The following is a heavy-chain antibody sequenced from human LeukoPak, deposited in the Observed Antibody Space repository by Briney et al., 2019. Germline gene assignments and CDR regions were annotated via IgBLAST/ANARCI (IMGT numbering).Heavy chain of an antibody. V-gene: IGHV4-59*01. CDR2: IYNSGST. D-gene: IGHD1-26*01. CDR3: ARDGSGSYLNWFDP. Sequence: PSETLSLTCTVSGGSISSFYWNWIRQPPGKGLEWIGHIYNSGSTRYNPSLKSRVTISVETSKNQLSLKLSSVTAADTAVYYCARDGSGSYLNWFDPWGQGTLVTVSS. CDR1: GGSISSFY. J-gene: IGHJ5*02.